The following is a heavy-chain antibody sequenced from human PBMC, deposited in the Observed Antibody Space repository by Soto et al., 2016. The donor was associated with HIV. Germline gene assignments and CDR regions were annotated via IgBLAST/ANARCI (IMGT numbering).Heavy chain of an antibody. CDR1: GGSFSGYY. V-gene: IGHV4-34*01. J-gene: IGHJ4*03. CDR2: INHSGST. Sequence: QVQLQQWGAGLLKPSETLSLTCAVYGGSFSGYYWSWIRQPPGKGLEWIGEINHSGSTNYNPSLKSRVTISLDTSKTQFSLKLSSVTAADTAVYYCARHRRGYSGLDYVGPREPRHRLL. CDR3: ARHRRGYSGLDY. D-gene: IGHD5-12*01.